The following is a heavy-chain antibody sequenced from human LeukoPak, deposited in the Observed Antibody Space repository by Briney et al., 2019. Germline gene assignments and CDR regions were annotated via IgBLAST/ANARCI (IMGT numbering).Heavy chain of an antibody. CDR2: ISSSSSTI. D-gene: IGHD1-26*01. Sequence: PGGSLRLSCAASGFTFSSYTMNWVRQAPGKGLEWVSYISSSSSTIYYADSVKGRFTISRDNAKNSLYLQMNSLRAEDTAVYYCTRMGGLPGFDYWGQGTLVTVSS. CDR3: TRMGGLPGFDY. V-gene: IGHV3-48*04. CDR1: GFTFSSYT. J-gene: IGHJ4*02.